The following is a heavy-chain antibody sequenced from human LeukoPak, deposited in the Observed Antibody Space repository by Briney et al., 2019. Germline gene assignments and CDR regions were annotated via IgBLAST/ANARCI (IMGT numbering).Heavy chain of an antibody. J-gene: IGHJ4*02. D-gene: IGHD1-7*01. Sequence: ASVKVSCKASGGTFSSYAISWVRQAPGQGLEWMGGIIPIFGTANYAQKFQGRVTITADESTSIAYMELSSLRSEDTAVYYCAREDREGTIDYWGQGTLVTVSS. V-gene: IGHV1-69*13. CDR3: AREDREGTIDY. CDR2: IIPIFGTA. CDR1: GGTFSSYA.